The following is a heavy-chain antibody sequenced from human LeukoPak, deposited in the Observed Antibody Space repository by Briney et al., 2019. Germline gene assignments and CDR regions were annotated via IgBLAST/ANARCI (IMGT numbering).Heavy chain of an antibody. J-gene: IGHJ4*02. Sequence: SVKVSCKASGYTFTSYGISWVRQAPGQGLEWMGGIIPTLESANYAQKFLGRVTITADESTSTAYMEMTSLKPDDTAVYYCAQSGNYYVAFDYWGQGTLVTVSS. D-gene: IGHD1-26*01. V-gene: IGHV1-69*13. CDR1: GYTFTSYG. CDR3: AQSGNYYVAFDY. CDR2: IIPTLESA.